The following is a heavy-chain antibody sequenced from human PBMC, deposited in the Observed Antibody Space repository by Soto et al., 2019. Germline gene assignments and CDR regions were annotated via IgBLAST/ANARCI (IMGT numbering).Heavy chain of an antibody. CDR1: GGSLTGYY. V-gene: IGHV4-34*01. CDR2: IKDGGST. CDR3: ARGQEGIVATH. Sequence: QVQLQQWGAGLLKPSETLSLTCAVNGGSLTGYYWSWIRQPPGKGLEWIGEIKDGGSTNYSPSLRGXXTXSXXTSNNQSSLKLNSVTAADTAVYYCARGQEGIVATHWDQGALVTVSS. D-gene: IGHD5-12*01. J-gene: IGHJ4*02.